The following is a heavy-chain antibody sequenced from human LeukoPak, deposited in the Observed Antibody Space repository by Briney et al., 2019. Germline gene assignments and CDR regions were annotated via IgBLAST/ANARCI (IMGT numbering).Heavy chain of an antibody. CDR1: GFTFSSYA. J-gene: IGHJ4*02. V-gene: IGHV3-30-3*01. CDR3: ARDKKSRIYDSSGYYFDY. D-gene: IGHD3-22*01. CDR2: ISYDGSNK. Sequence: GGSLRLSCAASGFTFSSYAMHWVRQAPGKGLEWVAVISYDGSNKYYADSVKGRFTISRDNSKNTLYLQMNSLRAEDTAVYYCARDKKSRIYDSSGYYFDYWGQGTLVTVSS.